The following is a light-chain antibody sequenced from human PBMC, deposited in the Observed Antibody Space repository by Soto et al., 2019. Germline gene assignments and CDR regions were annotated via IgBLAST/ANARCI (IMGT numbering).Light chain of an antibody. V-gene: IGKV1-9*01. CDR1: QGISSY. CDR3: QQLNSYPYT. Sequence: DIQLTQSPSFLSASVGDRVTITCRANQGISSYLAWYQQKPGKAPKLLIYDAFTLQSGVPSRFSGSGSGTEFTLTISSLQPEDFATYYCQQLNSYPYTFGQGTKLEIK. CDR2: DAF. J-gene: IGKJ2*01.